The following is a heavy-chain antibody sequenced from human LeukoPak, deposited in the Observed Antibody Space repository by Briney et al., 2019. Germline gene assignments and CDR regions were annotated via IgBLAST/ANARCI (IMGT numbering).Heavy chain of an antibody. CDR2: MNPNSGNT. CDR3: ARGPRYFDWLFPTGDDYYYMDV. D-gene: IGHD3-9*01. CDR1: GYTFTSYD. Sequence: ASVKVSCKASGYTFTSYDINWVRQATGQGLEWMGWMNPNSGNTGYAQKFQGRVTITRNTSISTAYMELSSLRSEDTAVYYCARGPRYFDWLFPTGDDYYYMDVWGKGTTVTVSS. J-gene: IGHJ6*03. V-gene: IGHV1-8*03.